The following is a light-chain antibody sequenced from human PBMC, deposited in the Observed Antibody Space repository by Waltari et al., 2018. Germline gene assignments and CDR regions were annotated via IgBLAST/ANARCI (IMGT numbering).Light chain of an antibody. CDR1: ENIRSF. CDR3: QKYGTLPAT. CDR2: DTS. J-gene: IGKJ1*01. V-gene: IGKV3-20*01. Sequence: DIVLTQSPGTLSLSPGERATLSCRASENIRSFLAWYQQKPGQAPSLLIYDTSTRATGIPDRFSGSGSGTDVSLTISRLEPEDFAVYYCQKYGTLPATFGQGTKVEIK.